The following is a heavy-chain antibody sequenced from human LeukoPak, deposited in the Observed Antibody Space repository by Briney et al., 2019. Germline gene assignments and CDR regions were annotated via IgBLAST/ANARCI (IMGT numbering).Heavy chain of an antibody. CDR3: ARDPWGIASSRLFDY. CDR2: ISWDGGST. CDR1: GFTFNDYA. V-gene: IGHV3-43D*03. Sequence: GGSLRLSCAASGFTFNDYAMHWVRQAPGKGLEWVSLISWDGGSTYYADSVKGRFTISRDNSKNSLYLQMNSLRAEDTALYYCARDPWGIASSRLFDYWGQGTLVTVSS. J-gene: IGHJ4*02. D-gene: IGHD6-13*01.